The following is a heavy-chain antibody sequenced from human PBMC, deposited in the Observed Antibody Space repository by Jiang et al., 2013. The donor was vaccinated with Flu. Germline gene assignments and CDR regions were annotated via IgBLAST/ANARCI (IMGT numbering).Heavy chain of an antibody. CDR3: AGSSGYYALDY. Sequence: EDGETIYAQKFQGRVTMTEDTSTDTAYMELSSLRSEDTAVYYCAGSSGYYALDYWGQGTLVTVSS. D-gene: IGHD3-22*01. CDR2: EDGET. J-gene: IGHJ4*02. V-gene: IGHV1-24*01.